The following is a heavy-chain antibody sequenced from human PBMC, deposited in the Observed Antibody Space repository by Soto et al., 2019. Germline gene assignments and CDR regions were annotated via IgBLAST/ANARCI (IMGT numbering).Heavy chain of an antibody. D-gene: IGHD3-3*01. CDR3: AADHDFWGGYADHFDY. CDR2: IVVGSGNT. Sequence: VASVKVSCKASGFTFTSSAVQWVRQARGQRLEWIGWIVVGSGNTNYAQKFQERVTITRDMSTSTAYMELSSLRSEDTAVYYCAADHDFWGGYADHFDYWGQGPLVTVSS. CDR1: GFTFTSSA. V-gene: IGHV1-58*01. J-gene: IGHJ4*02.